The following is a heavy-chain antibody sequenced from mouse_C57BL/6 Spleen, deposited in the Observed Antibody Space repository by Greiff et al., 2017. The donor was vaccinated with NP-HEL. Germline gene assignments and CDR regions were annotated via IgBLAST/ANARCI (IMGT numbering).Heavy chain of an antibody. CDR2: IDPSDSYT. Sequence: VQLQQPGAELVMPGASVKLSCKASGYTFTSYWMHWVKQRPGQGLEWIGEIDPSDSYTNYNEKFKGKATLTVDKSSSTAYMQLRSLTSEASAVYYCARRDDGSTRSDYRGQGTTLTVSS. CDR1: GYTFTSYW. D-gene: IGHD1-1*01. CDR3: ARRDDGSTRSDY. V-gene: IGHV1-69*01. J-gene: IGHJ2*01.